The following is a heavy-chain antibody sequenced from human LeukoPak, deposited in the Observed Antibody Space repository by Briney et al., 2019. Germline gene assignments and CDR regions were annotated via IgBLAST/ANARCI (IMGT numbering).Heavy chain of an antibody. CDR1: GFTFSSYS. V-gene: IGHV3-21*01. CDR2: ISSSSSYI. Sequence: GGSLRLSCAASGFTFSSYSMNWVRQAPGKGLEWVSSISSSSSYIYYADSVKGRFTISRANAKNSLYLQMNSLRAEDTAVYYCARDRGAWYCSGGSCYSYQFDYWGQGTLVTVSS. J-gene: IGHJ4*02. CDR3: ARDRGAWYCSGGSCYSYQFDY. D-gene: IGHD2-15*01.